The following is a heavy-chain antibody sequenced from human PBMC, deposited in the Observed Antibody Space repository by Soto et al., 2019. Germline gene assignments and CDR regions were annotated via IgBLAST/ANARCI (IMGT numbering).Heavy chain of an antibody. J-gene: IGHJ6*02. Sequence: GASLKISCKASGYSFTSYWVAWVRQMPGKGLEWMGIIFPSDSDTRYSPSFQGQITISADKSINTAYLQWSSLKASDTAMYYCARRPAGMDVWGQGTTVTVPS. CDR1: GYSFTSYW. CDR2: IFPSDSDT. V-gene: IGHV5-51*01. CDR3: ARRPAGMDV.